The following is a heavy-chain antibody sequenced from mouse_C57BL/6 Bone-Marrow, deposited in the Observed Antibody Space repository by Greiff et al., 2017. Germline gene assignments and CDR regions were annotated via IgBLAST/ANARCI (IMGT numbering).Heavy chain of an antibody. Sequence: EVTLVESGGDLVKPGGSLKLSCAASGFTFSSYGMSWVRQTPDKRLEWVATISSGGSYTYYPDSVKGRFTISRDNAKNTLYLQMSSLKSEDTAMYYCARRVYYDYDGFAYWGQGTLVTVSA. J-gene: IGHJ3*01. CDR2: ISSGGSYT. D-gene: IGHD2-4*01. V-gene: IGHV5-6*02. CDR1: GFTFSSYG. CDR3: ARRVYYDYDGFAY.